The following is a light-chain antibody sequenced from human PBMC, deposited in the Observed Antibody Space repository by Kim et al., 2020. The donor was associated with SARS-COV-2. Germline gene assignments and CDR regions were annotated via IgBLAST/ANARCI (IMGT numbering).Light chain of an antibody. J-gene: IGKJ1*01. CDR3: QQYDSSWT. V-gene: IGKV1-5*03. CDR1: QSVNDW. CDR2: KAS. Sequence: SAPVGDTVTITCRASQSVNDWLAWYQQKPGKAPKLLIYKASSLTSGVPSRFSGSGSGREFTLTISSLQPDDFGTYYCQQYDSSWTFGQGTKVDIK.